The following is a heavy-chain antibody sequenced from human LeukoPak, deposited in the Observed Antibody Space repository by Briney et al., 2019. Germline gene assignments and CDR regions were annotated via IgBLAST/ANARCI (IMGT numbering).Heavy chain of an antibody. CDR1: GFTFSSYS. CDR2: ISSSSSYI. D-gene: IGHD3-22*01. CDR3: ARDTSYYYDSSGYRDY. J-gene: IGHJ4*02. V-gene: IGHV3-21*01. Sequence: GGSLRLSCAASGFTFSSYSMNWVRQAPGKGLEWVSSISSSSSYIYYADSVKGRFTISRDNAKNSLYLQMNSLRAEDTAVYYCARDTSYYYDSSGYRDYWGQGTLVTVSS.